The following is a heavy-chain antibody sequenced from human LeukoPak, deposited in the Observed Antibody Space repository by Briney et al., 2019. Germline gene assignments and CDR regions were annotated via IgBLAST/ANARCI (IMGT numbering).Heavy chain of an antibody. CDR2: ISGRGGST. V-gene: IGHV3-23*01. J-gene: IGHJ4*02. CDR3: YLVTIFGVVTQSGYYFDY. Sequence: GGSLRLSCAASGFTFSSYAMSWVRQAPGKGLEWVSAISGRGGSTYYADSVKGRFTISRDNSKNTLYLQMNSLRAEDTAVYYCYLVTIFGVVTQSGYYFDYWGQGTLVTVSS. CDR1: GFTFSSYA. D-gene: IGHD3-3*01.